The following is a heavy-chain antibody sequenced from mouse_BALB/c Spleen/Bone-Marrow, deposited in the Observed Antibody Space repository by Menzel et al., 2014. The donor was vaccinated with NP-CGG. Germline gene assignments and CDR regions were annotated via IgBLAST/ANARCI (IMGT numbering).Heavy chain of an antibody. CDR1: GYTFSSYW. Sequence: QVQLQQSGAELMKPGASMKISCKATGYTFSSYWIEWVKQRPGHGLEWIGEILPGSGSTNYNEQFKGKATFTADASSSTAYMELSSLTSEDSAVYYCARFYYGNPTGYIDYWGQGTTLTVSS. CDR3: ARFYYGNPTGYIDY. CDR2: ILPGSGST. J-gene: IGHJ2*01. D-gene: IGHD2-1*01. V-gene: IGHV1-9*01.